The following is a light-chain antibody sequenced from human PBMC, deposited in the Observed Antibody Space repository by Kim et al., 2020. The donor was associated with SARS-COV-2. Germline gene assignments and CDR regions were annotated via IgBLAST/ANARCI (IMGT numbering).Light chain of an antibody. CDR1: QGVGND. V-gene: IGKV1-6*01. J-gene: IGKJ2*01. CDR3: LQDYTYPYT. CDR2: AVS. Sequence: AIQMTQSPSSLFASVGDRVTITCRASQGVGNDLGWYQQKPGKAPKLLTYAVSSLESGVPSRFSGSGSGTEFTLTISSLQPEDFATYYCLQDYTYPYTFGQGTKLEI.